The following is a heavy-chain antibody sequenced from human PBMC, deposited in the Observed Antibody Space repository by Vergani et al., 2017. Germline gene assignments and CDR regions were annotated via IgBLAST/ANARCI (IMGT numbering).Heavy chain of an antibody. CDR2: IIPILGIA. D-gene: IGHD3-22*01. CDR3: ARLEDGYYDSSGYPQVTKEYFDY. CDR1: GGTFSSHT. J-gene: IGHJ4*02. V-gene: IGHV1-69*02. Sequence: QVQLVQSGAEVKKPGSSVKVSCKASGGTFSSHTISWVRQAPGQGLEWMGRIIPILGIANYAQKFQGRVTITADKSTSTAYMELSSLRSEDTAVYYCARLEDGYYDSSGYPQVTKEYFDYWGQGTLVTVSS.